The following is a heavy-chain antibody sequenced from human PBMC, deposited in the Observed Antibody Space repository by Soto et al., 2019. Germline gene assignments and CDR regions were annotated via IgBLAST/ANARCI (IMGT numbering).Heavy chain of an antibody. CDR3: ARETLGFGEFPYYFDY. CDR2: IYHSGST. J-gene: IGHJ4*02. Sequence: SETLSLTCAVSGGSISSGGYSRSWIRQPPGKGLEWIGYIYHSGSTYYNPSLKSRVTISVDTSKNQFSLKLSSVTAADTAVYYCARETLGFGEFPYYFDYWGQGTLVTVSS. D-gene: IGHD3-10*01. CDR1: GGSISSGGYS. V-gene: IGHV4-30-2*05.